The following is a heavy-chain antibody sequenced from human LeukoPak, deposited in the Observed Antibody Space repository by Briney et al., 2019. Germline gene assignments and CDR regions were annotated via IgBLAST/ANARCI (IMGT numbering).Heavy chain of an antibody. Sequence: GGSLRLSCAASGFTFSTYAMSWVRRAPGKGLEWVSLIYSAGGTYYTDSVKGRFTISRHSSKNTLYLQMNSLRGEDTAVYYCARFLGRITISGVVPYGMDVWGQGTTVTVSS. CDR3: ARFLGRITISGVVPYGMDV. CDR2: IYSAGGT. J-gene: IGHJ6*02. D-gene: IGHD3-3*01. V-gene: IGHV3-53*04. CDR1: GFTFSTYA.